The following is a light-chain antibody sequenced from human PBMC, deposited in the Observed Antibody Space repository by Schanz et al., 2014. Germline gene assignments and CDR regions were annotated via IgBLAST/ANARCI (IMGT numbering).Light chain of an antibody. CDR1: SSDVGGYNY. J-gene: IGLJ3*02. CDR3: CSLSADSTWV. Sequence: QSVLTQPASVSGSPGQSITISCTGTSSDVGGYNYVSWYQQHPDNAPKLMIYDVTNRPSGVSNRFSGSKSGNTASLTISGLQAEDEADYYCCSLSADSTWVFGGGTKLTVL. V-gene: IGLV2-14*01. CDR2: DVT.